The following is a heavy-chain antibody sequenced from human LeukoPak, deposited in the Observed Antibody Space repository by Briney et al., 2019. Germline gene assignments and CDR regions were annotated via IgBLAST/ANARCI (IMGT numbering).Heavy chain of an antibody. Sequence: ASVKVSCKASGYTFTGYYMHWVRQAPGQGLEWMGWIIPNSGGTNYAQKFQGWVTMTRDTSISTAYMELSRLRSDDTDVYYCAREGPTTVTTLDYWGQGTLVTVSS. CDR1: GYTFTGYY. V-gene: IGHV1-2*04. D-gene: IGHD4-17*01. J-gene: IGHJ4*02. CDR3: AREGPTTVTTLDY. CDR2: IIPNSGGT.